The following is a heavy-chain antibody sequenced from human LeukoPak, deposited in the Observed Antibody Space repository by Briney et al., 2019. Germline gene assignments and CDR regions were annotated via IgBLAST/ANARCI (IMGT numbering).Heavy chain of an antibody. V-gene: IGHV4-34*01. J-gene: IGHJ5*02. CDR1: GGSFSGYY. Sequence: PSETLSLTCAVYGGSFSGYYWSWIRQPPGKGLEWIEEINHSGSTNYNPSLKSRVTISVDTSKNQFSLKLSSVTAADTAVYYCARGRGYCSSTSCYTTPRNWFDPWGQGTLVTVSS. CDR2: INHSGST. D-gene: IGHD2-2*02. CDR3: ARGRGYCSSTSCYTTPRNWFDP.